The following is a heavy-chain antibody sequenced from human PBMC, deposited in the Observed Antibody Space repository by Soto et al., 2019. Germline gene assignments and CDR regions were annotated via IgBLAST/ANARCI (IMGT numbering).Heavy chain of an antibody. V-gene: IGHV3-30*03. CDR3: ARDRGTRAPNKWFDP. J-gene: IGHJ5*02. CDR2: ISYDGSNK. D-gene: IGHD3-10*01. Sequence: GWSLRLSWAASGFTFSSYGMHWVRQAPGKGLEWVAVISYDGSNKYYADSVKGRFTISRDNSKNTLYLQMNSLRAEDTAVYYCARDRGTRAPNKWFDPWGQGTLVTVSS. CDR1: GFTFSSYG.